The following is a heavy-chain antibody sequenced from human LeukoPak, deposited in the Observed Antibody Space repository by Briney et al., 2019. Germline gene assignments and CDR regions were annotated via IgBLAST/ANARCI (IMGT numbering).Heavy chain of an antibody. CDR3: AKVWVGAKNAFDI. CDR1: GFTVSSNY. Sequence: PGGSLRLSCAAPGFTVSSNYMSWVRQAPGKGLEWVSAISGSGGRTYYADSVKGRFTISRDNSKNTLYLQMNSLRAEDTAVYYCAKVWVGAKNAFDIWGQGTMVTVSS. D-gene: IGHD1-26*01. J-gene: IGHJ3*02. V-gene: IGHV3-23*01. CDR2: ISGSGGRT.